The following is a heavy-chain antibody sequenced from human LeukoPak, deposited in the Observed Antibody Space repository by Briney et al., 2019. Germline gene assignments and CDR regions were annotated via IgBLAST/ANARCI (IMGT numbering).Heavy chain of an antibody. CDR2: IYTSGST. V-gene: IGHV4-61*02. CDR3: ASSYDRSGYYFGVGAFDI. J-gene: IGHJ3*02. Sequence: PSQTLSLTCTVSGGSVSSGSYYWSWIRQPAGKGLEWIGRIYTSGSTNYNPSLKSRVTISVDTSKNQFSLKLSSVTAADTAVYYCASSYDRSGYYFGVGAFDIWGQGTMVTVSS. D-gene: IGHD3-22*01. CDR1: GGSVSSGSYY.